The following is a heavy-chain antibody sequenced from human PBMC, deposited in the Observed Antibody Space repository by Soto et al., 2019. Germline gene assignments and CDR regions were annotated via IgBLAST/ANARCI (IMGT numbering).Heavy chain of an antibody. Sequence: SETLSLTCAVSGDSISGSQWWSWVRLPPGKGLEWIGEISHTGTTNYNPSLKSRVTMSVDKPKNQFSLNLTSVTAADTDVYYCARVISSREEYFDYWGQGTVVTVS. J-gene: IGHJ4*02. CDR2: ISHTGTT. CDR1: GDSISGSQW. CDR3: ARVISSREEYFDY. V-gene: IGHV4-4*02. D-gene: IGHD2-2*01.